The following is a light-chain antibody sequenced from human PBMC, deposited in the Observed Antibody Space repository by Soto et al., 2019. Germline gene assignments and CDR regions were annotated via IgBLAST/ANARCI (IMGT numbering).Light chain of an antibody. V-gene: IGKV1-27*01. J-gene: IGKJ1*01. CDR1: QGISNY. Sequence: DIQMTQSPSSLSASVGDRVTITCRASQGISNYLAWYQQKPGKVPKLLIYAASTLQSGVPSRFSGSGSGTDFTLTISSLQPEDVATYYCQMYNSAPTWTFGQGTKVEIE. CDR3: QMYNSAPTWT. CDR2: AAS.